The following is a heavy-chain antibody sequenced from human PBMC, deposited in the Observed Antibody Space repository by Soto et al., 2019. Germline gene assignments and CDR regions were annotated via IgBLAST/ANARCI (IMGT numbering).Heavy chain of an antibody. CDR3: ASVGYSSSSGGY. V-gene: IGHV3-33*01. J-gene: IGHJ4*02. Sequence: QVQLVESGGGVVQPGRSLRLSCAASGFTFSSYGMHWVRQAPGKGLEWVAVIWDDGSNKYYANSVKGRFTISRDNSKNTLYLQMNSLRAEDTAVYCCASVGYSSSSGGYWGQGTLVPVSS. D-gene: IGHD6-6*01. CDR1: GFTFSSYG. CDR2: IWDDGSNK.